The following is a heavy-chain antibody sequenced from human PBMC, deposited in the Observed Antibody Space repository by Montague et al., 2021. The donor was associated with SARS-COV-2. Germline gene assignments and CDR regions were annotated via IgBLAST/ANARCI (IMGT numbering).Heavy chain of an antibody. CDR3: ARDRDWGDWFGMDV. Sequence: SLRLSCAASGFIFSSYEMHWVRQAPGKGLEWISYISSSGGGSTKHYTDSGKGRFTIYRDNATNSLYLQMNSLGVEDTAIYYCARDRDWGDWFGMDVWGQGTTVTVSS. CDR1: GFIFSSYE. CDR2: ISSSGGGSTK. J-gene: IGHJ6*02. D-gene: IGHD2-21*01. V-gene: IGHV3-48*03.